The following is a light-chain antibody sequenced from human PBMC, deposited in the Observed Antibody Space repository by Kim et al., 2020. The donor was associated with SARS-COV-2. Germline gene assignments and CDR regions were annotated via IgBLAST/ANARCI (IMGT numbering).Light chain of an antibody. CDR3: QQRSHSAWT. CDR2: DES. J-gene: IGKJ1*01. Sequence: EVVLTQSPATLSLSPGERAILSCRASQSVSRYLAWYQQKPGQAPRLLIYDESNRATGIPARFSGSGSGADSTLTISDLEPEDFAVYYCQQRSHSAWTFGQGTKVDIK. CDR1: QSVSRY. V-gene: IGKV3-11*01.